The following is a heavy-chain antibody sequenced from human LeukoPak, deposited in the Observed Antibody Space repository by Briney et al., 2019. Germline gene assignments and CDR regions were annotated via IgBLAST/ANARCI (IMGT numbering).Heavy chain of an antibody. CDR2: IRSKSKSYAT. J-gene: IGHJ4*02. D-gene: IGHD3-22*01. CDR3: LVVEFDF. CDR1: GFTFTDST. V-gene: IGHV3-73*01. Sequence: GGSLRLSCAAFGFTFTDSTIHWVRQASGKGLEWVGRIRSKSKSYATAYAASVEGRFTISRDDSKNTAYLQMNSLKTEDTAVYYCLVVEFDFWGQGTLVTVSS.